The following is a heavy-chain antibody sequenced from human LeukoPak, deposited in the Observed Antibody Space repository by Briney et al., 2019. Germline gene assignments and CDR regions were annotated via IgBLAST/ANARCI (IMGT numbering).Heavy chain of an antibody. V-gene: IGHV3-30*02. CDR1: GFTFSSYG. CDR2: IRYDGSNK. CDR3: AKVLSGYDWGYYFDY. D-gene: IGHD5-12*01. J-gene: IGHJ4*02. Sequence: GGSLRLSCAASGFTFSSYGMHWVRQAPGKGLEWVAFIRYDGSNKYYADSVKGRFTISRDNSKNTLYLQMNSLRAEDTAVYYCAKVLSGYDWGYYFDYWGQGTLVTVSS.